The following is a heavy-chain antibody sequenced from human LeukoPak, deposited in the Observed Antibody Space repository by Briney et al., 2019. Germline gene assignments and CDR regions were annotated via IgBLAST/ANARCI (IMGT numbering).Heavy chain of an antibody. CDR2: ISSFGSTK. CDR3: TKGVKMVFND. D-gene: IGHD2-8*01. V-gene: IGHV3-11*04. CDR1: GFIFSDYY. Sequence: GGSLRLSCAASGFIFSDYYMCWVRQAPGKGPEWISYISSFGSTKHYADSVKGRFTVSRDNGKNLVYLEMNSLGVDDTAVYYCTKGVKMVFNDWGQGALVTVSS. J-gene: IGHJ4*02.